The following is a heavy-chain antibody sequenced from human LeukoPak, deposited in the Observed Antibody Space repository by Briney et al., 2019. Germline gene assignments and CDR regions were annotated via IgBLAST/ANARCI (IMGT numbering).Heavy chain of an antibody. J-gene: IGHJ5*02. CDR3: ARVSEPNWFDP. D-gene: IGHD1-14*01. CDR2: IDYGGST. Sequence: SETLSLTCTVSGGSIISSSYYWGWIRQPPGKGLEWIGSIDYGGSTYYNPSLKSRVTISVDTSKNQFSLRLNSVTAADTAVYYCARVSEPNWFDPWGQGTLVTVSS. V-gene: IGHV4-39*07. CDR1: GGSIISSSYY.